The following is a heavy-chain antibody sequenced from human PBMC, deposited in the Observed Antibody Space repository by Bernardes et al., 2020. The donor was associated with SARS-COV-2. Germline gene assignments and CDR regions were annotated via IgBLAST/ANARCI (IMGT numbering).Heavy chain of an antibody. V-gene: IGHV3-23*01. CDR3: AKAQVVPAAMNHYYYYYGMDV. CDR2: ISGSGGST. Sequence: GGSLRLSCAASGFTFSSYAMSWVRQAPGKGLEWVSAISGSGGSTYYADSVKGRFTISRDNSKNTLYLQMNSLRAEDTAVYYCAKAQVVPAAMNHYYYYYGMDVWGQGTTVTVSS. J-gene: IGHJ6*02. D-gene: IGHD2-2*01. CDR1: GFTFSSYA.